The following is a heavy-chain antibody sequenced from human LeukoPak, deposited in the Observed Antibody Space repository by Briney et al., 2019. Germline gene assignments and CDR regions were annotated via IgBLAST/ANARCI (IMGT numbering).Heavy chain of an antibody. CDR2: IYTTGST. V-gene: IGHV4-4*07. Sequence: PSETLSLTCTVSGDSINSYYWSWIRQPAGKGLEWIGRIYTTGSTNYNPSLRSRVTMSVDTSKNQFSLKLSSVTAADTAVYYCARMGWEWATAYIDYWGQGTLVTVSS. J-gene: IGHJ4*02. CDR1: GDSINSYY. D-gene: IGHD1-26*01. CDR3: ARMGWEWATAYIDY.